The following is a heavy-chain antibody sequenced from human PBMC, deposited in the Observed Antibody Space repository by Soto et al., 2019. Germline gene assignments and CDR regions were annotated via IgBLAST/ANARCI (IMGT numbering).Heavy chain of an antibody. V-gene: IGHV4-39*01. J-gene: IGHJ4*02. CDR3: MLGSGWKDFDY. CDR2: IYYSGST. D-gene: IGHD3-22*01. CDR1: GGSITSSSYY. Sequence: SETLSLTCTVSGGSITSSSYYWGWIRQPPGKGLEWIGNIYYSGSTYYNPSLKSRVTISVDTSKNQFSLKLSSVTAADTAVYYCMLGSGWKDFDYWGQGTLVPVSS.